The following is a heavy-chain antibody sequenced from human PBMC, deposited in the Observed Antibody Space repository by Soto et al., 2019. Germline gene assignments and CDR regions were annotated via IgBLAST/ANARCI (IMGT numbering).Heavy chain of an antibody. D-gene: IGHD1-1*01. CDR2: INFNSGGT. V-gene: IGHV1-2*02. CDR1: EYSLTNSY. Sequence: VASVKVSCKASEYSLTNSYVHWVRQAPGQGLEWMGWINFNSGGTNYAQMFQGRVTMTRDTSTTTAYMELTSLRSDDMAVYYCARGSTTEVAYWGKGPLVTV. CDR3: ARGSTTEVAY. J-gene: IGHJ4*02.